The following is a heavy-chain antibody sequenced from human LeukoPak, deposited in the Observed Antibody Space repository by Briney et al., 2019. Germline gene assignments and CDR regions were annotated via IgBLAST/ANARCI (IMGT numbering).Heavy chain of an antibody. Sequence: GGSLRLSCAASGFTFSNYAMSWVRQAPGKGLEWVSTLSGTGGSTYYADSVKGRFTISRDNSKNTLYLQMNSLNTEDTAMYYCTTRSPARYCSDGACYSSADYWGQGTLVTVSS. V-gene: IGHV3-23*01. J-gene: IGHJ4*02. D-gene: IGHD2-15*01. CDR3: TTRSPARYCSDGACYSSADY. CDR2: LSGTGGST. CDR1: GFTFSNYA.